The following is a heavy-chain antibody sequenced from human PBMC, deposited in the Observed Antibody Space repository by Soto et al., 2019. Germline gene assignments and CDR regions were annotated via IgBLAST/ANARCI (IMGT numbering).Heavy chain of an antibody. J-gene: IGHJ4*02. D-gene: IGHD2-2*02. CDR1: GYTFTSYG. CDR3: ARDLKGSRYCSSTSCYIGYFDY. CDR2: ISAYNGNT. Sequence: ASVKVSCKASGYTFTSYGISWVRQAPGQGLEWIGWISAYNGNTNYAQKLQGRVTMTTETSTSTAYMELRSLRSDDTAVYYCARDLKGSRYCSSTSCYIGYFDYWGQGTLVTVSS. V-gene: IGHV1-18*01.